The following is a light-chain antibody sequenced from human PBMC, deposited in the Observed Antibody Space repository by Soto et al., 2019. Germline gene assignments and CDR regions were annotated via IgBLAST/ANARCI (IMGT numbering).Light chain of an antibody. Sequence: QSALTQPASVSGSPGQSITISCTGTSSDVGGYNSISWYQQHPGKAPKLMIYEVNNRPSGVSNRFSGSRSGNTASLTITGLHPEDEAYYYCSSYASGTTLVFGGGTKLTVL. J-gene: IGLJ3*02. CDR2: EVN. CDR3: SSYASGTTLV. V-gene: IGLV2-14*01. CDR1: SSDVGGYNS.